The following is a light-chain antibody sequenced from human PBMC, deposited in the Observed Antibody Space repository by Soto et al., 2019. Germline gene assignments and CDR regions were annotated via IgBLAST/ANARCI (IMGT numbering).Light chain of an antibody. CDR3: QQCDNLPIT. J-gene: IGKJ5*01. Sequence: DIQMTPSPSSLSASVGDRVTITCQASQDISNHLNWYQQKPGKAPKLLMYDASNLETGVPSRFSGSGSGTDFAFTISSLKPEDIATYYCQQCDNLPITFGQGTRLEIK. CDR2: DAS. V-gene: IGKV1-33*01. CDR1: QDISNH.